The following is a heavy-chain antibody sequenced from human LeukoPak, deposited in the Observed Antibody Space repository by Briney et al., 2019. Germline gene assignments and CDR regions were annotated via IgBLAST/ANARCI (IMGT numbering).Heavy chain of an antibody. CDR1: GDSISSSNCY. Sequence: SETLSLTCTVSGDSISSSNCYWGWIRQPPGKGLEWIGSIYFSGGTYYNASLKSRVTISVDTSKNQFSLKLSSVTAADTAVYYCARLLSVVAATLGFDPWGQGTLVTVSS. V-gene: IGHV4-39*01. CDR2: IYFSGGT. D-gene: IGHD2-15*01. J-gene: IGHJ5*02. CDR3: ARLLSVVAATLGFDP.